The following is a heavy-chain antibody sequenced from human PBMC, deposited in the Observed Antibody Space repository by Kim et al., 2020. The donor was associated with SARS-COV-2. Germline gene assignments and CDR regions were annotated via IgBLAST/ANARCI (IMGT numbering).Heavy chain of an antibody. J-gene: IGHJ6*02. Sequence: SETLSLTCAVYGGSFSGYYWSWIRRPPGKGLEWIGEINHSGSTNYNPSLKSRVTISVDTSKNQFSLKLSSVTAADTAVYYCARAPPKYQLLFAVGSRYYYGMDVWGQGTTVTVSS. CDR3: ARAPPKYQLLFAVGSRYYYGMDV. CDR1: GGSFSGYY. D-gene: IGHD2-2*01. V-gene: IGHV4-34*01. CDR2: INHSGST.